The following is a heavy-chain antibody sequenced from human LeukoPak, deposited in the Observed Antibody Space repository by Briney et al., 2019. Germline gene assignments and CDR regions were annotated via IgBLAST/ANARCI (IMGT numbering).Heavy chain of an antibody. D-gene: IGHD4-17*01. Sequence: QPGGSLRLSCAASGFTFSNYGMAWVRQAPGKGLEWVSSISGSGGTTYYADSVKGRFTISRDNSKNTLYLQMNSLGAEDTAVYYCAKGALDGDYDYWGQGTLVTVSS. CDR3: AKGALDGDYDY. CDR2: ISGSGGTT. V-gene: IGHV3-23*01. CDR1: GFTFSNYG. J-gene: IGHJ4*02.